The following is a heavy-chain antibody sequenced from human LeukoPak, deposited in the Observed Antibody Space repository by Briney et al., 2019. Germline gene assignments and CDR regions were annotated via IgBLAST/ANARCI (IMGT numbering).Heavy chain of an antibody. D-gene: IGHD5-18*01. J-gene: IGHJ5*02. CDR1: GFTFSSYS. Sequence: GGSLRLSCAASGFTFSSYSMNWVRQAPGKGLEWVSSISSSSSYIYYADSVKGRFTISRDNAKNSLYLQMNSLRAEDTAVYYCARDSTRRGYGYGSNWFDPWGQGTLVTVSS. V-gene: IGHV3-21*01. CDR3: ARDSTRRGYGYGSNWFDP. CDR2: ISSSSSYI.